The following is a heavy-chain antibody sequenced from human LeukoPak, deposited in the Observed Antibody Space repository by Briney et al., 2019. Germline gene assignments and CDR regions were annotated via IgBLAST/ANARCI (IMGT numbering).Heavy chain of an antibody. Sequence: GASVKVSCKASGGTFSSYAISWVRQAPGQGLEWMGGIIPIFGTANYAQKFQGRVTITTDESTSTAYMELSSLRSEDTAVYYCASSNAGYSSGWYQNWGQGTLVTVSS. CDR2: IIPIFGTA. CDR1: GGTFSSYA. CDR3: ASSNAGYSSGWYQN. J-gene: IGHJ4*02. V-gene: IGHV1-69*05. D-gene: IGHD6-19*01.